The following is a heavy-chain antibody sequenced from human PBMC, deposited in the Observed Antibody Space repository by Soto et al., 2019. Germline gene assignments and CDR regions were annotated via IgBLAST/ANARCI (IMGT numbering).Heavy chain of an antibody. CDR3: AKVLYSGSCSGALEY. Sequence: PGGSLRLSCVASGFSITSFAMSWVRQAPGKGLEWASAISASGSSTYADSVKGRFTISRDNSKNTLYLQMNSLRVEDTAVYYCAKVLYSGSCSGALEYWGQGALVTVSS. D-gene: IGHD1-26*01. J-gene: IGHJ4*02. CDR1: GFSITSFA. CDR2: ISASGSST. V-gene: IGHV3-23*01.